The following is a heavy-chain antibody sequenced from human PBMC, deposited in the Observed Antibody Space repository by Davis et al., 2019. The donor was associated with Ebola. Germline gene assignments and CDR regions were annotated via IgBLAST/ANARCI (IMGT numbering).Heavy chain of an antibody. CDR2: ISWNSGSI. CDR1: GSTFEVYA. D-gene: IGHD3-10*01. Sequence: PGSLLRSSFAPLGSTFEVYAMHCVRQAPAKGLEGVSGISWNSGSIGYADSLKGRFTISRDNSKNTLYLQMNSLRAEDTAVFYCARDRFASGSYYNGRLDYWGQGALVTVSS. CDR3: ARDRFASGSYYNGRLDY. V-gene: IGHV3-9*01. J-gene: IGHJ4*02.